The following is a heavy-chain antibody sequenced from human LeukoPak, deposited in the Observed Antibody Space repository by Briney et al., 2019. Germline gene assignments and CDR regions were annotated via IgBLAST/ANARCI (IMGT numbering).Heavy chain of an antibody. D-gene: IGHD3-10*01. J-gene: IGHJ6*03. CDR1: GFTFSSHD. CDR2: MWFDGSNQ. V-gene: IGHV3-33*03. CDR3: AKVVIGFYYMDV. Sequence: GGSLRLSCAASGFTFSSHDVHWVRQAPGKGLEWVAVMWFDGSNQLYADSVKGRFTVSRDNSKNTLYLQMNSLRVKDTAVYYCAKVVIGFYYMDVWGKGTTVTVSS.